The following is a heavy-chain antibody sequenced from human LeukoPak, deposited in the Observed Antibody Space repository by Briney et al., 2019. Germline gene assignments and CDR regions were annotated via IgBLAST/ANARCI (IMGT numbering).Heavy chain of an antibody. CDR1: GFTFSSYG. D-gene: IGHD5-24*01. Sequence: ESGGSLRLSCAASGFTFSSYGMHWVRQAPGKGLEWVAVIWYDGSNKYYADSVKGRFTISRDNSKNTLYLQMNSLRAEDTAVYYCARDIRGYNSHSYYFDYWGQGTLVTVSS. V-gene: IGHV3-33*01. CDR2: IWYDGSNK. CDR3: ARDIRGYNSHSYYFDY. J-gene: IGHJ4*02.